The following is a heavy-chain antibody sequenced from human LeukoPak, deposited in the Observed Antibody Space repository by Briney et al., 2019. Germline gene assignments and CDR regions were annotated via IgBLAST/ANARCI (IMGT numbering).Heavy chain of an antibody. CDR3: AKLPAGYYDFWSGYYPEY. V-gene: IGHV3-23*01. J-gene: IGHJ3*01. CDR2: ISGSGGST. D-gene: IGHD3-3*01. CDR1: GFTFSSYA. Sequence: GGSLRLSCVASGFTFSSYAMSWVRQAPGKGLEWVSAISGSGGSTYYADSVKGRFTISRDNSKNTLYLQMNSLRAEDTAVYYCAKLPAGYYDFWSGYYPEYWGQGTMVTVSS.